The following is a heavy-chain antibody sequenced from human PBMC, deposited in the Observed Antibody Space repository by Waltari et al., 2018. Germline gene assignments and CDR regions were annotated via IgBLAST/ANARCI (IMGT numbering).Heavy chain of an antibody. CDR2: ITAGSSYI. CDR1: GFSFSSYG. CDR3: ARTSSPTMFGVVLDY. D-gene: IGHD3-3*01. J-gene: IGHJ4*02. Sequence: EVQLVESGGGLVKPGGSLRLSCAASGFSFSSYGMNWVRQAPGKEREWVSSITAGSSYIDSADPVKGRFTISRDNAENSLYLQMTGLRAEDTAIYYCARTSSPTMFGVVLDYWGQGALVAVSS. V-gene: IGHV3-21*01.